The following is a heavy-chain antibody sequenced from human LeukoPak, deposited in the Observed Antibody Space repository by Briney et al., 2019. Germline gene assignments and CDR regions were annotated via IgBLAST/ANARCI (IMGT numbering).Heavy chain of an antibody. CDR3: ARAYGSGSYYWYRIDY. V-gene: IGHV3-74*01. D-gene: IGHD3-10*01. CDR1: GFTFSSYW. CDR2: INSDGSST. Sequence: GGSLRLSRAASGFTFSSYWMHWVRQAPGKGLVWVSRINSDGSSTSYADSVKGRFTISRDNAKNTLYLQMNSLRTEDTAVYYCARAYGSGSYYWYRIDYWGQGTLVTVSS. J-gene: IGHJ4*02.